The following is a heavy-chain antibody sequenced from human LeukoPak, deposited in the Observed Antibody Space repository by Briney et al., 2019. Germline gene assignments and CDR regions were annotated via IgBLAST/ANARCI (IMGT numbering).Heavy chain of an antibody. CDR2: INPSGGST. CDR3: ARDRPLYDSSGYCDY. D-gene: IGHD3-22*01. Sequence: ASVKVSCKASGYTFTSYYMHWVRQAPGQGLEWMGIINPSGGSTSYAQRFQGRATMTRDTSTSTVYMELSSLRSEDTAVYYCARDRPLYDSSGYCDYWGQGTLVTVSS. CDR1: GYTFTSYY. V-gene: IGHV1-46*01. J-gene: IGHJ4*02.